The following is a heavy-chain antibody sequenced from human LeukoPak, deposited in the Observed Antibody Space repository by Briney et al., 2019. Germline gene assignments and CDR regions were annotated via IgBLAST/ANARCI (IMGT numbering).Heavy chain of an antibody. V-gene: IGHV4-39*07. D-gene: IGHD3-3*01. CDR3: ARHPYYDFWSGYYGHFDY. J-gene: IGHJ4*02. CDR1: GGSISSSSYY. Sequence: SETLSLTCTVSGGSISSSSYYWGWIRQPPGKGLEWIGSIYYSGSTNYNPSLKSRVTISVDTSKNQFSLKLSSVTAADTAVYYCARHPYYDFWSGYYGHFDYWGQGTLVTVSS. CDR2: IYYSGST.